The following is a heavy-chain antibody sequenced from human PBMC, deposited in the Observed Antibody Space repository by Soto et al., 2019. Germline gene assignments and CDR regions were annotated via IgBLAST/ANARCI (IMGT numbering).Heavy chain of an antibody. CDR1: GDSFSSNSAA. Sequence: PSQTLSLTCAISGDSFSSNSAALNWIRQSPSRGLEWLGRTYYRSKWYSDYAVSVKSRITINPDTSKNQFSLQLNSVTPEDTAVYYCARGGIAAAGTGSFDYWGQGTLVTVSS. CDR3: ARGGIAAAGTGSFDY. D-gene: IGHD6-13*01. V-gene: IGHV6-1*01. CDR2: TYYRSKWYS. J-gene: IGHJ4*02.